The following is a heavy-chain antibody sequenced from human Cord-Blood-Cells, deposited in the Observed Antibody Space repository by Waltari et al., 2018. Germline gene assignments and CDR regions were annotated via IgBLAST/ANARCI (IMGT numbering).Heavy chain of an antibody. J-gene: IGHJ6*02. D-gene: IGHD1-26*01. Sequence: QVQLVQSGAEVKKPGSSVKVSCKASGGTFSSYAICWVRQGPGQGLEWMGGIIPIFGTANYAQKFQGRVTITADESTSTAYMELSSLRSEDTAVYYCASRSGSYLYYYYYGMDVWGQGTTVTVSS. CDR3: ASRSGSYLYYYYYGMDV. CDR2: IIPIFGTA. V-gene: IGHV1-69*01. CDR1: GGTFSSYA.